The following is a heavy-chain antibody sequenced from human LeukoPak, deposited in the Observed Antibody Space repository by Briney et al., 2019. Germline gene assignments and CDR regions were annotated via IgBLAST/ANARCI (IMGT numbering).Heavy chain of an antibody. Sequence: SGTLSPTCAVYGGSFSGYYWSWIRQPPGKGLEWIGEINHSGSTNYNPSLKSRVTISVDTSKNQFSLKLSSVTAADTAVYYCARGGYPGWFDPWGQGTLVTVSS. V-gene: IGHV4-34*01. CDR1: GGSFSGYY. CDR3: ARGGYPGWFDP. J-gene: IGHJ5*02. CDR2: INHSGST. D-gene: IGHD5-18*01.